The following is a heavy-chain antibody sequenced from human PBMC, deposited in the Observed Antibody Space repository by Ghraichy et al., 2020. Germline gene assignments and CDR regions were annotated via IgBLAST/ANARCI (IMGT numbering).Heavy chain of an antibody. CDR1: GFAISSRA. Sequence: GESLNISCAASGFAISSRAMSWVRQAPGKGLEWVASINNRGNPYYADSVRGRFTISIDTSKNSLFLEMNYLRADDSAVYYCAKDHISTGWPCFDNWGQGTQVTVS. CDR3: AKDHISTGWPCFDN. CDR2: INNRGNP. D-gene: IGHD6-19*01. J-gene: IGHJ4*02. V-gene: IGHV3-23*01.